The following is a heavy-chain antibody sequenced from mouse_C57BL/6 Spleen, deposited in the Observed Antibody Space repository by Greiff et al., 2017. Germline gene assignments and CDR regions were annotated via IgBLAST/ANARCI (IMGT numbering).Heavy chain of an antibody. Sequence: VQLQQSGPELVKPGASVKISCKASGYAFSSSWMNWVKQRPGKGLEWIGRIYPGDGDSNYNGKFKGKATLTADKSSSTAYMQLSSLTSEDSAVYFCARGDYPPYCAMDDWGKGTSVTVSS. J-gene: IGHJ4*01. CDR3: ARGDYPPYCAMDD. CDR1: GYAFSSSW. CDR2: IYPGDGDS. D-gene: IGHD5-5*01. V-gene: IGHV1-82*01.